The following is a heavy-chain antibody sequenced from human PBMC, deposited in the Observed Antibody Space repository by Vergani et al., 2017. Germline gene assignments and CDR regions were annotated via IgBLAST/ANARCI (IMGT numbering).Heavy chain of an antibody. Sequence: QVQLQESGPGLVKPSQTLSLTCNVSGGSINSYYWSWIRQPPGKGLEWIGYIYYSGSTNYNPSLKSRVTISVDTSKNQFSLKLSSVTAADTAVYYCARALKSYGDYTFDYWGQGTLVTVSS. CDR2: IYYSGST. CDR3: ARALKSYGDYTFDY. CDR1: GGSINSYY. D-gene: IGHD4-17*01. V-gene: IGHV4-59*01. J-gene: IGHJ4*02.